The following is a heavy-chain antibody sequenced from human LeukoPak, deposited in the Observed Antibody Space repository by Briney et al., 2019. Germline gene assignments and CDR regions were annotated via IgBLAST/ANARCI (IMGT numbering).Heavy chain of an antibody. CDR2: INPNSGGT. CDR3: ASGLQEADY. V-gene: IGHV1-2*02. J-gene: IGHJ4*02. Sequence: ASVKVSCKASGYTFTGYYMHWVRQAPGQGLEWMGWINPNSGGTNYAQKFQGRVTMTRDMSTSTVYMELSSLRSEDTAVYYCASGLQEADYWGQGTLVTVSS. CDR1: GYTFTGYY. D-gene: IGHD4-11*01.